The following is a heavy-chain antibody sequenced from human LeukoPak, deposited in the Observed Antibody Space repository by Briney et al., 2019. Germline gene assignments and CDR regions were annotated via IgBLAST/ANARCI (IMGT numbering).Heavy chain of an antibody. D-gene: IGHD3-10*01. V-gene: IGHV3-30*03. Sequence: QPGRSLRLSCAASGFTFSSYGMHWVRQAPGKGLEWVAVISYDGSNKYYADSVKGRFTISRDNSKNTLYLQMNSLRAEDTAVYYCASASLAVRGVTELDHWGQGTLVTVSS. J-gene: IGHJ4*02. CDR1: GFTFSSYG. CDR2: ISYDGSNK. CDR3: ASASLAVRGVTELDH.